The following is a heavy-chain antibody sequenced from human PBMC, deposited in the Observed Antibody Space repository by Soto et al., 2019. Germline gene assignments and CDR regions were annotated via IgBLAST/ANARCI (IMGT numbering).Heavy chain of an antibody. CDR1: GYTFTGYY. Sequence: QVQLVQSGTEVKRPGDSVKVSCKASGYTFTGYYVHWVRQAPGQGLEWMGWINPNSGDTYLAQRFQGRVTMNRDTAIGTAYMELRGLTSDDTAEYYCAKGGARVAAGTRVYLYNAMDVWGQGTTGTVSS. J-gene: IGHJ6*02. CDR2: INPNSGDT. CDR3: AKGGARVAAGTRVYLYNAMDV. V-gene: IGHV1-2*02. D-gene: IGHD6-13*01.